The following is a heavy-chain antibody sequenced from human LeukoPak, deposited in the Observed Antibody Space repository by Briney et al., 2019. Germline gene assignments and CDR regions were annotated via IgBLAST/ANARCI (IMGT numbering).Heavy chain of an antibody. CDR1: GFTVGTNS. Sequence: PGGSLRLSCAASGFTVGTNSMSWVRQSPGKGLEWVSAISGSGGSTYYADSVKGRFTISRDNSKNTLYLQMNSLRAEDTAVYYCAKEGYRYGYAIDYWGQGTLVTVSS. J-gene: IGHJ4*02. CDR2: ISGSGGST. V-gene: IGHV3-23*01. D-gene: IGHD5-18*01. CDR3: AKEGYRYGYAIDY.